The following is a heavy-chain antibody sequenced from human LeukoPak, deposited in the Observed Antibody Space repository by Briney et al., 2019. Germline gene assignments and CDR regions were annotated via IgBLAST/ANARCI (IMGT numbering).Heavy chain of an antibody. CDR2: INSDGSST. CDR3: AKRLAMTGTYHFDY. J-gene: IGHJ4*02. Sequence: PGGFLRLSCAASGFTVSSNYMSWVRQAPGKGLVWVSRINSDGSSTSYADSVKGRFTISRDNAKNTLYLQMNSLRAEDTAVYYCAKRLAMTGTYHFDYWGQGTLVTVSS. V-gene: IGHV3-74*01. D-gene: IGHD6-19*01. CDR1: GFTVSSNY.